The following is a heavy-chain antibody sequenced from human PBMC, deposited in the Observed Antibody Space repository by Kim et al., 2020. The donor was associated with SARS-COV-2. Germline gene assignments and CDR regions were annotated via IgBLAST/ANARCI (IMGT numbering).Heavy chain of an antibody. Sequence: SESLSLTCAVSGVSFSAKYWTWIRQPPGKGLEWIGRIYISGNTNYNPSLKSRFTISVDTSKNQFSLQLNSVTAADTAVYYCARAYLVSFGYWVKGTLVAV. V-gene: IGHV4-34*01. J-gene: IGHJ4*02. D-gene: IGHD2-21*01. CDR3: ARAYLVSFGY. CDR1: GVSFSAKY. CDR2: IYISGNT.